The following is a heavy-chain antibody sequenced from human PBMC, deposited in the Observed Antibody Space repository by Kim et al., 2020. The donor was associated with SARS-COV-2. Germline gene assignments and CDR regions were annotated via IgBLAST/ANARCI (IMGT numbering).Heavy chain of an antibody. J-gene: IGHJ5*02. V-gene: IGHV3-21*06. CDR3: TRRDASKCFS. CDR1: GFIFGSFT. Sequence: GGSLRLSCAASGFIFGSFTMNWVRQAPGKGLEWVSSITSGSTDMSYADSVKGRFTISRDNTKNSLYLQMNSLRAEDTALYYCTRRDASKCFSWGQGALGTVSP. CDR2: ITSGSTDM. D-gene: IGHD2-2*01.